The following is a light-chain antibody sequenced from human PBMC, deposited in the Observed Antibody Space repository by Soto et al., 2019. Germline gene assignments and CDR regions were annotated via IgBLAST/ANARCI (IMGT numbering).Light chain of an antibody. J-gene: IGLJ1*01. Sequence: QSALTQPASVSGSPGQSITISCTGTSSDIGAYNYVSWYQQDPDKAPKLIISDVSNRPSGVSNRFSGSKSGNTASLTISGLQAEDEADYYCSSYTRSGTYVFGTGTKLTVL. V-gene: IGLV2-14*01. CDR1: SSDIGAYNY. CDR3: SSYTRSGTYV. CDR2: DVS.